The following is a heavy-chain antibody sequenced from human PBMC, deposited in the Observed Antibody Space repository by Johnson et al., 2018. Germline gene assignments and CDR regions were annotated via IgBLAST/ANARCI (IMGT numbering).Heavy chain of an antibody. V-gene: IGHV1-46*01. CDR3: ARDLFRDDSSAQPPNAFDI. CDR1: GYTFTSYY. CDR2: INPSGGST. J-gene: IGHJ3*02. Sequence: QVQLVQSGAEVKKPGASVKVCCKASGYTFTSYYMHWVRQAPGQGLEWMGIINPSGGSTSYAQKFQGRVTMTRDTSTSTVYMELRSLRSENTAVYYCARDLFRDDSSAQPPNAFDIWGQGTMVTVSS. D-gene: IGHD3-22*01.